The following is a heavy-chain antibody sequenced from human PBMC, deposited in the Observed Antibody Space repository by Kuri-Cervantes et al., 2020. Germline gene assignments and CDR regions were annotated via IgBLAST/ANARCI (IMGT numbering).Heavy chain of an antibody. J-gene: IGHJ3*02. CDR2: IWYDGSNK. Sequence: GGSLRLSCAASGFTFSSYGMHWVRQAPGKGLEWVAVIWYDGSNKYYADSVKGRFTISRDNSKNTLYLQMNSLSAEDTAVYYCARDRETEEAPEGDAFDIWGQGTMVTVSS. CDR3: ARDRETEEAPEGDAFDI. V-gene: IGHV3-33*01. CDR1: GFTFSSYG.